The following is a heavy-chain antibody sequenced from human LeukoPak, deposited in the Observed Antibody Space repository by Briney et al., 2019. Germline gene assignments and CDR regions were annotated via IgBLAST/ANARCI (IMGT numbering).Heavy chain of an antibody. V-gene: IGHV3-7*01. Sequence: PGGSLRLSCAASGFIFSSYWMSWVRQAPGKGLEWVANIKQDGSEKYYVDSVKGRFTISRDNAKNSLYLQMNSLRAEDTAVYYCASYHQGDYYDSSGTFDYWGQGTLVTVSS. J-gene: IGHJ4*02. CDR2: IKQDGSEK. CDR3: ASYHQGDYYDSSGTFDY. D-gene: IGHD3-22*01. CDR1: GFIFSSYW.